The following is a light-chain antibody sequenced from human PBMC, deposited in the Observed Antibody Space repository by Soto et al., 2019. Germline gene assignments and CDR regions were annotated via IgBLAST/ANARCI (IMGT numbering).Light chain of an antibody. CDR3: QHYDSLPIT. CDR2: GAS. V-gene: IGKV3-20*01. CDR1: QSVSSSY. J-gene: IGKJ5*01. Sequence: EIVVTQSPGTLSLSTGERATLSCRASQSVSSSYLAWYQQKPGQPPRLLIYGASSRATGIPDRFSGSGSGTDFTLTISRLEPEDFAVFYCQHYDSLPITFGQGTRLEIK.